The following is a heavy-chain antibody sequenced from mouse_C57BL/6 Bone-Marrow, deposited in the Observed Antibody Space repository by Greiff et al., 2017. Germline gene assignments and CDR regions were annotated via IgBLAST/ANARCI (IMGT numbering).Heavy chain of an antibody. D-gene: IGHD1-1*01. V-gene: IGHV1-64*01. CDR1: GYTFTSYW. CDR2: IHPNSGST. J-gene: IGHJ1*03. CDR3: VIYYYGAFDV. Sequence: QVQLQQPGAELVKPGASVKLSCKASGYTFTSYWMHWVKQRPGQGLEWIGMIHPNSGSTNYNEKFKSKATLTVDKSSSTASMQLSSLTSEDSAVYYCVIYYYGAFDVWGTGTTVTVSS.